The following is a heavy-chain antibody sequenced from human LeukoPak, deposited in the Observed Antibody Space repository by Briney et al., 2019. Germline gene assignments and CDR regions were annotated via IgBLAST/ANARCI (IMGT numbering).Heavy chain of an antibody. CDR3: AEDRKMVVSEYYFDY. D-gene: IGHD3-22*01. Sequence: PGGSLRLSCAASGFTFSSYAMHWVRQAPGKGLEWVAVISYDGSNKYYADSVKGRFTISRDNSKNTLYLQMNSLRAEDTAVYYCAEDRKMVVSEYYFDYWGQGTLVTVSS. CDR2: ISYDGSNK. J-gene: IGHJ4*02. V-gene: IGHV3-30-3*01. CDR1: GFTFSSYA.